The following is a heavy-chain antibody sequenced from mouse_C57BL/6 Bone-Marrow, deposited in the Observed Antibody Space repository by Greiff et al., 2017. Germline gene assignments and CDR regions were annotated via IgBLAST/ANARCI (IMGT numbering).Heavy chain of an antibody. V-gene: IGHV5-6*01. CDR3: ARHRGDY. J-gene: IGHJ2*01. CDR1: GFTFSSYG. CDR2: ISSGGSYT. Sequence: EVKLMESGGDLVKPGGSLKLSCAASGFTFSSYGMSWVRQTPDKRLEWVATISSGGSYTYYPDSVKGRFTISRDNANNTLYLQRSSLKSESTAMYYCARHRGDYWGQGTTLTVSS. D-gene: IGHD3-1*01.